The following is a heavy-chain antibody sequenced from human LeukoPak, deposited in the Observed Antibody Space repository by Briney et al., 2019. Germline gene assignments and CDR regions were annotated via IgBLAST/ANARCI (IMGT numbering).Heavy chain of an antibody. V-gene: IGHV3-30*02. J-gene: IGHJ4*02. Sequence: GGSLRLSCAASGFTFSSYGMHWVRQAPGKGLDLVAFIRYDGSNKNYADSVKGRFTISRDNSKNTLYLQMNSLRAEDTAVYYCARSCSGGSCFPDSWGQGTLVTVSS. CDR3: ARSCSGGSCFPDS. CDR2: IRYDGSNK. CDR1: GFTFSSYG. D-gene: IGHD2-15*01.